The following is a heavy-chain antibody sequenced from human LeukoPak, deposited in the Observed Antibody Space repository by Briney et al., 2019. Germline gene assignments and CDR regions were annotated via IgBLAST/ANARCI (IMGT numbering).Heavy chain of an antibody. D-gene: IGHD4-17*01. J-gene: IGHJ6*03. V-gene: IGHV1-18*01. CDR2: ISAYNGNT. CDR1: GYTFTSYG. CDR3: ARRDYGDCAGDYYYYMDV. Sequence: ASVKVSCKASGYTFTSYGISWVRQAPGQGLEWMGWISAYNGNTNYAQKLQGRVTMNTDTSTSTAYMELRSLRSDDTAVYYCARRDYGDCAGDYYYYMDVWGKGTTVTVSS.